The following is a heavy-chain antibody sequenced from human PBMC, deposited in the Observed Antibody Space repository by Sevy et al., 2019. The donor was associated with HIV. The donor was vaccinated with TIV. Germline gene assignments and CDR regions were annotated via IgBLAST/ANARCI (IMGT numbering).Heavy chain of an antibody. J-gene: IGHJ4*02. CDR2: IRSKDYGGTI. D-gene: IGHD3-16*02. Sequence: GGSLRLSCAGSGFTFADHAMSWVRQAPGKGLEWVGFIRSKDYGGTIEYAASVKGRFTISRDDSKGIAYLQMSDLKIEDTAVYYCARKHRFDYWGPGTLVTVSS. CDR3: ARKHRFDY. V-gene: IGHV3-49*04. CDR1: GFTFADHA.